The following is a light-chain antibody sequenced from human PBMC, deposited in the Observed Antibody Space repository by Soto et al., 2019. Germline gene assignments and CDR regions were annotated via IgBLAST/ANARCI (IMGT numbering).Light chain of an antibody. J-gene: IGLJ2*01. CDR3: CSYAGSSTFGVV. CDR2: EVS. CDR1: SSDVGSYNL. Sequence: QPASVSGSPGQSITISCTGTSSDVGSYNLVSWYQQHPGKAPKLMIYEVSKRPSGVSNRFSGSKSGNTASLTISGLQAEDEADYYCCSYAGSSTFGVVFGGGTKLTVL. V-gene: IGLV2-23*02.